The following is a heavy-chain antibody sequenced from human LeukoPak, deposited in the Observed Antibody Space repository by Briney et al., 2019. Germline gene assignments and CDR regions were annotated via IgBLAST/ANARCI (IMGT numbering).Heavy chain of an antibody. Sequence: ASVKVSCKASGYTFTSYGISWVRRAPGQGLEWMGWISAYNGNTNYAQKLQGRVTMTTDTSTSTAYMELRSLRSDDTAVYYCARERGGYSYGYDSDYWGQGTLVTVSS. CDR3: ARERGGYSYGYDSDY. J-gene: IGHJ4*02. CDR1: GYTFTSYG. D-gene: IGHD5-18*01. V-gene: IGHV1-18*01. CDR2: ISAYNGNT.